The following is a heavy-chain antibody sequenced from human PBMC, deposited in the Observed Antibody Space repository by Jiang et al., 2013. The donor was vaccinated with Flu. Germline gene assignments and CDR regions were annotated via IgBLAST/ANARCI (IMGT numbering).Heavy chain of an antibody. V-gene: IGHV4-31*03. CDR2: IYYSGST. D-gene: IGHD1-26*01. CDR1: GGSISSGGYY. Sequence: PGLVKPSQTLSLTCTVSGGSISSGGYYWSWIRQHPGKGLEWIGYIYYSGSTYYNPSLKSRVTISVDTSKNQFSLKLSSVTAADTAVYYCARFSFEWELLHNWFDPWGQGTLVTVSS. J-gene: IGHJ5*02. CDR3: ARFSFEWELLHNWFDP.